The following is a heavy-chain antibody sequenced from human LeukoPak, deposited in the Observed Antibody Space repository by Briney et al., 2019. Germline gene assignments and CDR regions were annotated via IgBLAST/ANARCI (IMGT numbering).Heavy chain of an antibody. V-gene: IGHV4-59*01. CDR1: GGSISSYY. Sequence: PSETLSLTCTVSGGSISSYYWSWIRQPPAKGLEWIGYIYYSGSTNYDPSLKSRVTISVDTSKNQFSLKLSSVTAADTAVYYCARDRGYYDSSGYHNWFDPWGQGTLVTVSS. D-gene: IGHD3-22*01. CDR3: ARDRGYYDSSGYHNWFDP. CDR2: IYYSGST. J-gene: IGHJ5*02.